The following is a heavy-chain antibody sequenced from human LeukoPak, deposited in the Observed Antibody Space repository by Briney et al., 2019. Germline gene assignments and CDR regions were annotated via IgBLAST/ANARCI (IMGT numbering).Heavy chain of an antibody. J-gene: IGHJ4*02. CDR3: AKVVVAAAVDY. CDR1: GLTFSSYA. Sequence: GGSLRLSCAASGLTFSSYAMSWVRQAPGKGLEWVSGISGGGGSTHYADSVKGRFTISRDNSKNTLYLQMNSLRAEDTAVYYCAKVVVAAAVDYWGQGTLVTVSS. CDR2: ISGGGGST. V-gene: IGHV3-23*01. D-gene: IGHD6-13*01.